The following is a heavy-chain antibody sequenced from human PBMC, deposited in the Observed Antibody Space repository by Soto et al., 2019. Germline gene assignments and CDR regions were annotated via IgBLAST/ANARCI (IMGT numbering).Heavy chain of an antibody. D-gene: IGHD1-1*01. Sequence: QVHLVQSGAEVKKPGASVKVSCKASGNTLPALGITWVRQAPGQGLEWMGWISAHNGNTDYAQKLQGRVIVTRDTSTSTAYMELRSLISDDTAVYYCARGRYGDYWGQGALVTVSS. J-gene: IGHJ4*02. CDR1: GNTLPALG. V-gene: IGHV1-18*01. CDR3: ARGRYGDY. CDR2: ISAHNGNT.